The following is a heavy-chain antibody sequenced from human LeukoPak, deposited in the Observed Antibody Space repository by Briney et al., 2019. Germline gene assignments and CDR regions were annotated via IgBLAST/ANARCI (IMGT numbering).Heavy chain of an antibody. CDR3: ARVDDSSGYQHDAFDI. CDR1: GFTFSSYA. V-gene: IGHV3-23*01. J-gene: IGHJ3*02. CDR2: ISGSGGST. Sequence: QPGGSLRLSCAASGFTFSSYAMSWVRQAPGKGLEWVSAISGSGGSTYYADSVKGRFTISRDNSKNTLYLQMNSLRAEDTAVYYCARVDDSSGYQHDAFDIWGQGTMVTVSS. D-gene: IGHD3-22*01.